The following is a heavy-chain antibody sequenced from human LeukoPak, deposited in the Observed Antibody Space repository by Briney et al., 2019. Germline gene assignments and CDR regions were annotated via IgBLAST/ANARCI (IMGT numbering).Heavy chain of an antibody. D-gene: IGHD3-16*02. CDR3: AKTDGSSYTSFDY. CDR1: GFTFSSYA. CDR2: ISGSGGST. J-gene: IGHJ4*02. V-gene: IGHV3-23*01. Sequence: GGSLRLSCAASGFTFSSYAMSWVRQAPGKGLEWVSAISGSGGSTYYADSVKGRFTISRDNSKNTLYLQMNSPRAEDTAVYYCAKTDGSSYTSFDYWGQGTLVTVSS.